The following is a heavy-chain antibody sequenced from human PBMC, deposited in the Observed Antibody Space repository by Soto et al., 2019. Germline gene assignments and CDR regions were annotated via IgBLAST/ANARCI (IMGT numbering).Heavy chain of an antibody. V-gene: IGHV4-4*07. CDR3: AGIGEDIYYGMDV. D-gene: IGHD2-15*01. CDR1: GGSIKKYY. CDR2: IYSSGST. J-gene: IGHJ6*02. Sequence: PSETLSLTCTVSGGSIKKYYWNWIRQSAGKGLEWIGRIYSSGSTNYNPSLKSRVTMLVDTSKSQFPLNLNSVTAADTAVYYCAGIGEDIYYGMDVWGQGTTVTVSS.